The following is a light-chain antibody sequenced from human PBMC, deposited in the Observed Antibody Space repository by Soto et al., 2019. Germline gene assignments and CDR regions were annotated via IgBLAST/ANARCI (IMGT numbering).Light chain of an antibody. CDR3: QQYHNWVT. Sequence: EIVMTQSPVTLSVSPGERATLSCGASQSVSTNLAWYQQKPGQAPRLLSYGASTRATGIPARFSGSGSGTEFTLSISSLQSEDFAVYYCQQYHNWVTFGGGTKVDI. CDR1: QSVSTN. J-gene: IGKJ4*01. V-gene: IGKV3D-15*01. CDR2: GAS.